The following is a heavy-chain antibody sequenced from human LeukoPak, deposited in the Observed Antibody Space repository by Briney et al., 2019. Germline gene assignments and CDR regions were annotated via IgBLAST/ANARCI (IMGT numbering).Heavy chain of an antibody. J-gene: IGHJ6*02. Sequence: PGGSLRLSCAASGFTFSSYGMHWVRQAPGKGLEWVAVISYDGSNKYYADSVKGRFTISRDNSKNTLYLQMNSLRAEDTAVYYCAKDDCSSTSCSHGYGMDVWGQGTTVTVSS. CDR1: GFTFSSYG. CDR2: ISYDGSNK. CDR3: AKDDCSSTSCSHGYGMDV. V-gene: IGHV3-30*18. D-gene: IGHD2-2*01.